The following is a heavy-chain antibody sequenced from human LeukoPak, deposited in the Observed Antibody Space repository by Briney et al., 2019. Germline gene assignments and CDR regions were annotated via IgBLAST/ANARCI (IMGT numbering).Heavy chain of an antibody. V-gene: IGHV4-59*10. Sequence: PSETLSLTCAVYGGSFSGYYWSWIRQPPGKGLEWIGRIYTSGSTNYNPSLKSRVTMSVDTSKNQFSLKLSSVTAADTAVYYCARHAALGAVAGNRSDYWGQGTLVTVSS. CDR2: IYTSGST. D-gene: IGHD6-19*01. J-gene: IGHJ4*02. CDR3: ARHAALGAVAGNRSDY. CDR1: GGSFSGYY.